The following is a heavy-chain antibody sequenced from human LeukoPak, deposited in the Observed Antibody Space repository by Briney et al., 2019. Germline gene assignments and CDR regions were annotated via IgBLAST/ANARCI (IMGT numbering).Heavy chain of an antibody. D-gene: IGHD3-3*01. V-gene: IGHV3-23*01. CDR1: GFTFSSYA. CDR3: AKGYDFWSGYCD. Sequence: GGSLRLSCAASGFTFSSYAVSWVRQAPGKGLEWVTDISGSGGSTYYADSVKGGFTISKDNSKNTLYLQMNSLRAEDTAVYYCAKGYDFWSGYCDWGQGTLVTVSS. CDR2: ISGSGGST. J-gene: IGHJ4*02.